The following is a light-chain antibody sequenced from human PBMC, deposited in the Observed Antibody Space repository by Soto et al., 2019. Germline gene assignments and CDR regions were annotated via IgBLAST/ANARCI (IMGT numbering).Light chain of an antibody. CDR3: SSYTTNNAHV. CDR2: EVF. V-gene: IGLV2-14*01. CDR1: SNDIGAFDY. Sequence: QSALTQPASVSASPGQSISISCTGTSNDIGAFDYVSWYQQHPGKAPKLILFEVFNRPSGVSTRFSGSKSGSTASLNISGLQAEDEADYFCSSYTTNNAHVFGGGTKLTVL. J-gene: IGLJ2*01.